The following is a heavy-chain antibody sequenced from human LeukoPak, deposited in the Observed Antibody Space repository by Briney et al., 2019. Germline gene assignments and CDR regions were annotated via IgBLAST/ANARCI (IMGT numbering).Heavy chain of an antibody. D-gene: IGHD6-19*01. V-gene: IGHV3-30*03. J-gene: IGHJ4*02. CDR1: GFTFRSYG. Sequence: GGSLRLSCAASGFTFRSYGMHWVRQAPGKGLEWVAVISSDGSSKNYADSMKGQFTISRDNSKNTLFLQMNNLRAEDTAVYYCARDSPRLSGWLGHFDYWVQGTLVTVSS. CDR3: ARDSPRLSGWLGHFDY. CDR2: ISSDGSSK.